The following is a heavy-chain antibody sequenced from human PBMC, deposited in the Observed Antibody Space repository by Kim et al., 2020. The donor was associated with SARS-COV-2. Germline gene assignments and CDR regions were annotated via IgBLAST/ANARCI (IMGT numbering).Heavy chain of an antibody. CDR3: ARGSWNGDNFDY. CDR1: GYSFTGHY. Sequence: ASVKVSCTASGYSFTGHYVHWIRQAPGQGLEWMGWINPNSGDTNYAQKFQDWVTMTRDTPFSTAYMELSRLRSDDTAVYYCARGSWNGDNFDYWGQGTLVTVSS. CDR2: INPNSGDT. D-gene: IGHD6-13*01. J-gene: IGHJ4*02. V-gene: IGHV1-2*04.